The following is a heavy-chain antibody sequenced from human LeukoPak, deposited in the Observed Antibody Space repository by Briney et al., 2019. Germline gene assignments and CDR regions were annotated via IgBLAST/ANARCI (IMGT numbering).Heavy chain of an antibody. D-gene: IGHD6-13*01. CDR1: GYTFTSYD. CDR2: INPSGGST. J-gene: IGHJ4*02. CDR3: AGLGSSSWTNHLFDY. Sequence: ASVKVSCKASGYTFTSYDINWVRQAPGQGLEWMGIINPSGGSTSYAQKFQGRVTMTRDMSTSTVYMELSSLRSEDTAVYYCAGLGSSSWTNHLFDYWGQGTLVTVSS. V-gene: IGHV1-46*01.